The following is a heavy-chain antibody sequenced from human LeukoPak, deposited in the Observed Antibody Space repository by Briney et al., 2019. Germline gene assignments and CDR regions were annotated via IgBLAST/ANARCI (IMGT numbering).Heavy chain of an antibody. CDR2: IYYSGST. J-gene: IGHJ5*02. CDR3: ARHGGDSMTVNWFDP. D-gene: IGHD2-21*02. CDR1: GGSINSSSYY. Sequence: PSETLSLTCTVSGGSINSSSYYWGWIRQPPGKGLEWIGSIYYSGSTYYNPSLKSRVTISVDTSKNQFSLKLSSVTAADTAVYYCARHGGDSMTVNWFDPWGQGTLVTVSS. V-gene: IGHV4-39*01.